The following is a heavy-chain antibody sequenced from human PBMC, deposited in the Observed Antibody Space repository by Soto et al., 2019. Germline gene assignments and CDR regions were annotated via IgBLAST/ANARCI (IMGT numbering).Heavy chain of an antibody. CDR3: AIRVWGQQLVNFDP. Sequence: GASVKVSCKASGYTFTSYDINWVRQATGQGLEWMGWMNPNSGSTGYAQKFQGRVTMTRNTSISTAYMELSSLRSEDTAVYYCAIRVWGQQLVNFDPWGQGTLVTVSS. D-gene: IGHD6-13*01. CDR1: GYTFTSYD. V-gene: IGHV1-8*01. J-gene: IGHJ5*02. CDR2: MNPNSGST.